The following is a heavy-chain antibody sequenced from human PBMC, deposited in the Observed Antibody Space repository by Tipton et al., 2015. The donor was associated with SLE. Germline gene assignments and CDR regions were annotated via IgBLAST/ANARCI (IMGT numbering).Heavy chain of an antibody. J-gene: IGHJ4*02. V-gene: IGHV4-34*01. CDR1: GGSFSGYY. D-gene: IGHD1-26*01. CDR2: INHSGST. Sequence: LSLTCAVYGGSFSGYYWSWIRQPPGKGLEWIGEINHSGSTNYNPSLKSLVTISVDTSKNQFSLKLSSVTAADTALYYCARHSEGWTANFGYWGQGTLVTVSS. CDR3: ARHSEGWTANFGY.